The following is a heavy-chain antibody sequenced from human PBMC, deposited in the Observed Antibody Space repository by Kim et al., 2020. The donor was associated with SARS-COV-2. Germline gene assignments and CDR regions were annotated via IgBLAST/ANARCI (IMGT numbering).Heavy chain of an antibody. V-gene: IGHV4-31*03. CDR3: AMIVVVPAAKLYGMDV. CDR2: IYYSGST. J-gene: IGHJ6*02. Sequence: SETLSLTCTVSGGSISSGGYYWSWIRQHPGKGLEWIGYIYYSGSTYYNPSLKSRVTISVDTSKNQFSLKLSSVTAADTAVYYCAMIVVVPAAKLYGMDVWGQGTTVTVSS. CDR1: GGSISSGGYY. D-gene: IGHD2-2*01.